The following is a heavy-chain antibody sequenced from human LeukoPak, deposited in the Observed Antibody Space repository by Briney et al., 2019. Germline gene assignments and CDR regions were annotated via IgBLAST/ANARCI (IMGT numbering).Heavy chain of an antibody. J-gene: IGHJ4*02. CDR3: ARDRPYYYGSGSYYDGFDS. CDR2: IDYSGST. Sequence: SETLSLTCAVSGGSIRSYFWSWIRQPPGKGLEWIGYIDYSGSTNYSPSLKSRVTISVDTSKNQFSLNLSSVTAADTALYYCARDRPYYYGSGSYYDGFDSWGQGTLVTVSS. CDR1: GGSIRSYF. V-gene: IGHV4-59*12. D-gene: IGHD3-10*01.